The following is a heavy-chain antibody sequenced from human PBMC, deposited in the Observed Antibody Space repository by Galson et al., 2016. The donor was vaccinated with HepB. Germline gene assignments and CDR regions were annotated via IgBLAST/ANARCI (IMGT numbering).Heavy chain of an antibody. D-gene: IGHD2-15*01. CDR1: GFTFSRYW. Sequence: SLRLSCAASGFTFSRYWMSWVRQAPGKGLEWVANIKQDGSEKNYPKSVKGRFTISRDNAKNSLYLQMNSLRAEDTAVYYCARDTLGYCTASSCYSRGYFDSWGQGSLVTVSS. V-gene: IGHV3-7*04. CDR2: IKQDGSEK. J-gene: IGHJ4*02. CDR3: ARDTLGYCTASSCYSRGYFDS.